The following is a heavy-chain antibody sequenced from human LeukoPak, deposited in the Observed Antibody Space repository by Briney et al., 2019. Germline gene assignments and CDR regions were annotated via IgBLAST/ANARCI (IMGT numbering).Heavy chain of an antibody. J-gene: IGHJ3*01. Sequence: SETLSLTCAVSGYSISSGYYWGWIRQPPGKGLEWIGNIYHSGTTYYNPSLRSRVTISVDTSKNQFSLKLSSVTAADTALYYCANKGNSFDFWGQGTMVTVSS. CDR2: IYHSGTT. CDR1: GYSISSGYY. V-gene: IGHV4-38-2*01. D-gene: IGHD3-10*01. CDR3: ANKGNSFDF.